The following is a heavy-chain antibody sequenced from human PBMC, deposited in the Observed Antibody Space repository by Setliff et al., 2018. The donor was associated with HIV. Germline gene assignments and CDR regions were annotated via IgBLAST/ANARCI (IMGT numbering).Heavy chain of an antibody. CDR3: ASIELAAMVPVDY. D-gene: IGHD5-18*01. CDR1: GFTFSSYT. Sequence: ETLSLTCTVSGFTFSSYTMNWVRQAPGKGLEWVSSISSSSYYIYYADSVKGRFTISRDNAKNSLFLQMNSLRAEDTAVYYCASIELAAMVPVDYWGQGTLVTVSS. CDR2: ISSSSYYI. J-gene: IGHJ4*02. V-gene: IGHV3-21*01.